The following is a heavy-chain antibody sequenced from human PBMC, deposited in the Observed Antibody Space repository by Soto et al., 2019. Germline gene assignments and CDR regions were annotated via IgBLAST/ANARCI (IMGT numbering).Heavy chain of an antibody. D-gene: IGHD2-2*01. J-gene: IGHJ4*02. CDR2: ISYSGTT. CDR1: GGFISSSSY. Sequence: QLQLQESGPGLVKPSETLSLTCTDSGGFISSSSYWGWVRQPPGKGLEWIASISYSGTTYYNPSLKNRVTIAVDTSKIQFSLRLSSVTAADTTVFYCVSTSITSQYGGGYFESWGQGTLVTVSS. CDR3: VSTSITSQYGGGYFES. V-gene: IGHV4-39*01.